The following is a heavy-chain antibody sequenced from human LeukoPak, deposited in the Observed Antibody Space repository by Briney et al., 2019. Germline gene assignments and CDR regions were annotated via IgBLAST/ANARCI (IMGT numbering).Heavy chain of an antibody. D-gene: IGHD1-7*01. CDR1: GDSVSSNSAA. J-gene: IGHJ5*02. CDR2: TYYRSQWYN. V-gene: IGHV6-1*01. CDR3: AREAEGGTRFGWFDP. Sequence: SQTLSLTCVLSGDSVSSNSAAWNWIRQSPSRGLEWLGRTYYRSQWYNDYAESVKSRITINPDTPKTQFSLQLNSVTPEDTAVYYCAREAEGGTRFGWFDPWGQGTLVTVSS.